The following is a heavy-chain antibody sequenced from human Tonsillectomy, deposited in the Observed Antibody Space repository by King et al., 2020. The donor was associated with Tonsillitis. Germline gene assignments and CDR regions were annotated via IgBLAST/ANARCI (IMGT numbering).Heavy chain of an antibody. Sequence: VQLVESGAEVKKPGASVKVSCKTSGYTFSDFHVHWVRQAPGQGLEWMGWIYPGSGGTEYAQKFQGRVTMTRDTSISTVYMDLSGLTSDDTAVYFCIRENWYYDFWGQGTLVTVSS. D-gene: IGHD2/OR15-2a*01. CDR1: GYTFSDFH. CDR2: IYPGSGGT. V-gene: IGHV1-2*02. J-gene: IGHJ4*02. CDR3: IRENWYYDF.